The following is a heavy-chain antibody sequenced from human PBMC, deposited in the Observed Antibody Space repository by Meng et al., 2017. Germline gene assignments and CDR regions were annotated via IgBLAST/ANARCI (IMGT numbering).Heavy chain of an antibody. CDR3: ARDLMTTDI. J-gene: IGHJ4*02. Sequence: SETLSLTCTVSGYSISSGYYWGWIRQPPGKGLEWIGSIYHSGSTYYNPSLKRRVTISVDTSKNQFSLKLSSVTAADTAVYYCARDLMTTDIWGQGTLVTGSS. CDR1: GYSISSGYY. D-gene: IGHD4-17*01. V-gene: IGHV4-38-2*02. CDR2: IYHSGST.